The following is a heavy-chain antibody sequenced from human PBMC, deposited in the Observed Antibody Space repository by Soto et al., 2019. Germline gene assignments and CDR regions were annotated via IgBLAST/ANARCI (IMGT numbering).Heavy chain of an antibody. CDR1: GGTFSSYA. V-gene: IGHV1-69*01. D-gene: IGHD2-2*02. Sequence: QVQLVQSGAEVKKPGSSVKVSCKASGGTFSSYAISWVRQAPGQGLEWMGGIIPIFGTANYAQKFQVRVTITADESTSTAYMELSSLRSEDTAVYYCARAGCSSTSCYTFRGYYYGMDVWGQGTTVTVSS. CDR3: ARAGCSSTSCYTFRGYYYGMDV. CDR2: IIPIFGTA. J-gene: IGHJ6*02.